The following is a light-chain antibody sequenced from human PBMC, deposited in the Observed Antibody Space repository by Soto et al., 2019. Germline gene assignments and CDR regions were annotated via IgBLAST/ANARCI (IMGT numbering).Light chain of an antibody. CDR3: QSYDSSLSGWV. CDR1: SSNIGAGYD. CDR2: GNS. Sequence: QSVLTQPPSVSGAPGQRVTISCTGSSSNIGAGYDVHGYQQLPGTAPKLLIYGNSNRPSGVPDRFSGSKSGTSASLAITGLQAEDEADYYCQSYDSSLSGWVFGGGIKVTVL. V-gene: IGLV1-40*01. J-gene: IGLJ3*02.